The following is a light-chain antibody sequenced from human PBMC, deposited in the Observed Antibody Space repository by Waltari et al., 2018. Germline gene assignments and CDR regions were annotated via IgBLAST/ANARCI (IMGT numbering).Light chain of an antibody. V-gene: IGLV1-44*01. Sequence: QSVLTQPPSASGTPGQRVTISCSGSSSNIGSNTVNWYQQLPGTAPKLLIYSNNQRPSGVPDRCAGSKSGTSAALAISGRQSEDEADYYCAAWDDSLKVFGGGTKLTVL. J-gene: IGLJ3*02. CDR1: SSNIGSNT. CDR2: SNN. CDR3: AAWDDSLKV.